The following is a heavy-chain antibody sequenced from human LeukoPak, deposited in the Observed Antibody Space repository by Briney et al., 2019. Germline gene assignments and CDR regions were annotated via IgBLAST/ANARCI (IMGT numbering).Heavy chain of an antibody. CDR3: ARDVVVVPSRYYYYYGMDA. Sequence: GGSLRLSCAASGFTVSSSYMSWVRQAPGKGLEWVSVIYRGGNVYYADSTYYADSVKGRFTISRDNSKNTLYLQMNSLRVEDTAVYYCARDVVVVPSRYYYYYGMDAWGQGTTVTVSS. CDR2: IYRGGNVYYADST. V-gene: IGHV3-66*01. J-gene: IGHJ6*02. D-gene: IGHD2-2*01. CDR1: GFTVSSSY.